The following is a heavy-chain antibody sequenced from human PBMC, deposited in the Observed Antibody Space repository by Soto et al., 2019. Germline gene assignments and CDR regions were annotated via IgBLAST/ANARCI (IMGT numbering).Heavy chain of an antibody. Sequence: EEQLVESGGGLVQPGGSLXXSCAXXGFXXXXXXXTXXXQAPGKGLDWVANIKQDGSEKFYVDSLKGRFTISRDNAKNSVYLLMNSLRADDTAVYYCARGKDGRRAGTYYFDMDVWGKGTTVTLSS. CDR3: ARGKDGRRAGTYYFDMDV. J-gene: IGHJ6*03. CDR1: GFXXXXXX. CDR2: IKQDGSEK. D-gene: IGHD1-1*01. V-gene: IGHV3-7*01.